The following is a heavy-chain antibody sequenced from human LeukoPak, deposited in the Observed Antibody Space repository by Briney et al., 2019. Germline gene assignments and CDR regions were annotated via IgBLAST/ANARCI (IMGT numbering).Heavy chain of an antibody. Sequence: PGGSLRLSCAASGFTFNTYWMHWVRQAPGKGLVWVSRINSDGSETSYADSVRGRFTVSRDNAKNTLYLQMHSLRAEDTAVYYCARDPEEWELTFDYWGQGTLVTVSS. CDR3: ARDPEEWELTFDY. CDR1: GFTFNTYW. V-gene: IGHV3-74*01. CDR2: INSDGSET. D-gene: IGHD1-26*01. J-gene: IGHJ4*02.